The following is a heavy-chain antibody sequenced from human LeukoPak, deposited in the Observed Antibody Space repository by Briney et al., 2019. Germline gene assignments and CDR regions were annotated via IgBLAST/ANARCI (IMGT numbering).Heavy chain of an antibody. CDR2: INTNTGNP. Sequence: GASVKVSCKASGYTFTSYAMNWVRQAPGQGLEWMGWINTNTGNPTYAQGFTGRFAFSLDTSVSTAYLQISSLKAEDTAVYYCAREPGDLQWLGYYGMDVWGQGTTVTVSS. V-gene: IGHV7-4-1*02. CDR3: AREPGDLQWLGYYGMDV. D-gene: IGHD6-19*01. CDR1: GYTFTSYA. J-gene: IGHJ6*02.